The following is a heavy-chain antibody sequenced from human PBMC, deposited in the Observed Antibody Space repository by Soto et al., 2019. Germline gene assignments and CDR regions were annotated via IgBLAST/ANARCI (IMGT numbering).Heavy chain of an antibody. CDR2: ISAYNGNT. J-gene: IGHJ6*02. D-gene: IGHD3-3*01. CDR1: GYTFTSYG. Sequence: ASVKVSWKASGYTFTSYGISWVRQAPGQGLEWMGWISAYNGNTNYAQKLQGRVTMTTDTSTSTAYMELRSLRSDDTAVYYCARAPDFWSGYSLLAYYYYGMDVWGQGTTVTVSS. V-gene: IGHV1-18*04. CDR3: ARAPDFWSGYSLLAYYYYGMDV.